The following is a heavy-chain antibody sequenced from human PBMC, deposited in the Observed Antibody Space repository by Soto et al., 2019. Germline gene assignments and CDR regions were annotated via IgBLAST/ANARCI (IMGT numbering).Heavy chain of an antibody. CDR2: IYYSGST. D-gene: IGHD3-22*01. V-gene: IGHV4-61*01. Sequence: SETLSLTCTVSGCSVSSGSYYWSWIRQPPGKGLEWIGYIYYSGSTNYNPSLKSRVTISVDTSKNQFSLKLSSVTAADTAVYYCARGMYYYDTGGWAYWGQGTLVTVS. CDR3: ARGMYYYDTGGWAY. CDR1: GCSVSSGSYY. J-gene: IGHJ4*02.